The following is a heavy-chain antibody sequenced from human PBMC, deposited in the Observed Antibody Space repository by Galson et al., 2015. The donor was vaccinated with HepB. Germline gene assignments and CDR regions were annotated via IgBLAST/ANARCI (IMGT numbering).Heavy chain of an antibody. V-gene: IGHV3-11*06. Sequence: TPGLSCATSGVTLRYLFISWVPPGPGEGVEWVLYISSTSSYTNYADSVKGRFTISRDNAKNSLYLQMNSLRAEDTAVYYCARGATVVTNAFDIWGQGTMVTVSS. CDR1: GVTLRYLF. J-gene: IGHJ3*02. CDR3: ARGATVVTNAFDI. D-gene: IGHD4-23*01. CDR2: ISSTSSYT.